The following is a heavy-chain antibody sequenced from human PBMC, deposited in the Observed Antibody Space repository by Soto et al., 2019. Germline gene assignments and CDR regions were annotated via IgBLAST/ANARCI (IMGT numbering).Heavy chain of an antibody. D-gene: IGHD4-17*01. CDR3: ARSYTVTPLGAFDI. V-gene: IGHV1-2*04. CDR2: INPNSGGT. J-gene: IGHJ3*02. Sequence: ASVKVSCKASGYTFTGYYMHWVRQAPGQGLEWMGWINPNSGGTNYAQKFQGWVTMTRDTSISTAYMELSRLRSDDTAVYYCARSYTVTPLGAFDIWGQGTMVTVSS. CDR1: GYTFTGYY.